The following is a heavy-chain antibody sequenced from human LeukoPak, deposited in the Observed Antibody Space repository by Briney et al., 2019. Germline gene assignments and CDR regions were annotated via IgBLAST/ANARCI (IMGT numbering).Heavy chain of an antibody. CDR2: ISWNSGSI. Sequence: GGSLRLSCAASGFTFDDYAMHWVRQAPGKGLEWVSGISWNSGSIGYADSVKGRFTISRDNAKNSLYLQMNSLRAEDTALYYCAKAPIRGLSGDFDYWGQGTLVTVSS. CDR3: AKAPIRGLSGDFDY. V-gene: IGHV3-9*01. J-gene: IGHJ4*02. D-gene: IGHD3-10*02. CDR1: GFTFDDYA.